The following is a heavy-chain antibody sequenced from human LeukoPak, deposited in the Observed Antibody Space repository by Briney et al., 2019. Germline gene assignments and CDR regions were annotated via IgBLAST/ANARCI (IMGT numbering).Heavy chain of an antibody. J-gene: IGHJ4*02. CDR2: IYYSGST. Sequence: PSETLSLTCTVSGGSISSNFYYWAWIRQPPGKGLEWIGSIYYSGSTYYNPSLKTRVTISVDTSKNQFSLKLSSVTAADTAVYYCARETTSPYSSSWPSFDYWGQGTLVTVSS. V-gene: IGHV4-39*02. CDR3: ARETTSPYSSSWPSFDY. CDR1: GGSISSNFYY. D-gene: IGHD6-13*01.